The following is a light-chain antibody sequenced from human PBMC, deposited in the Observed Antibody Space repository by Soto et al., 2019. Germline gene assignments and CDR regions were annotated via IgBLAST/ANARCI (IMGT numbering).Light chain of an antibody. J-gene: IGKJ1*01. CDR3: QHYNSYSEA. CDR1: QSISFW. Sequence: DNQTSQSPATLSASVGDRDTIPCRASQSISFWLAWYQQKPGKAPKLLIYKASTLKSGVPSRFSGSGSGTEFTLTISSLQPDDFATYYCQHYNSYSEAFGQGTKVDIK. V-gene: IGKV1-5*03. CDR2: KAS.